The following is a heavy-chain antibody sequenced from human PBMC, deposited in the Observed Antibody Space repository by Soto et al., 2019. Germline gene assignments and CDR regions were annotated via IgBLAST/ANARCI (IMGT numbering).Heavy chain of an antibody. J-gene: IGHJ6*02. CDR1: GYTFTRYG. CDR3: AKNGHLHYYYYGMDV. CDR2: ISGYNGDT. Sequence: QGQLVQSGPEVKKPGASVKVSCKASGYTFTRYGISWVRQAPGQGLEWMGWISGYNGDTNYTQKGQGRVTMTIDTSTSTAYMELRSLTSDDTAIYYCAKNGHLHYYYYGMDVWGQGTTVTVSS. D-gene: IGHD2-8*01. V-gene: IGHV1-18*01.